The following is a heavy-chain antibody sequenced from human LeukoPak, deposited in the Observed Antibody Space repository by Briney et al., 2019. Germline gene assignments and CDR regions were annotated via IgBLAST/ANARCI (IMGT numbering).Heavy chain of an antibody. V-gene: IGHV4-59*11. CDR2: IYSSGTT. CDR1: GGSISSHY. J-gene: IGHJ1*01. CDR3: ARASFGDYSAEYFHH. D-gene: IGHD4-17*01. Sequence: SETLSLTCTVSGGSISSHYWSWIRQPPGRGLEWIGYIYSSGTTNYNPSLKSRVTISVDTSKTQLSLKLNSVTAADTAVYYCARASFGDYSAEYFHHWGQGTLVTVSS.